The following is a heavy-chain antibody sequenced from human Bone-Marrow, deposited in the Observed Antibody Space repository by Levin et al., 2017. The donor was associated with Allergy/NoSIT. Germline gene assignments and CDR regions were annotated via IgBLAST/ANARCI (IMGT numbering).Heavy chain of an antibody. CDR2: VYYSGST. D-gene: IGHD5-24*01. J-gene: IGHJ4*02. CDR1: AGSIGTYF. Sequence: SETLSLTCSVSAGSIGTYFWHWIRQSPGRGLEWIGYVYYSGSTNYNPSLKSRVTISVDTSKNQFSLNLRSVTDADTAVYYCARGPMGGTATTYFDSWGQGTLVTVSS. CDR3: ARGPMGGTATTYFDS. V-gene: IGHV4-59*01.